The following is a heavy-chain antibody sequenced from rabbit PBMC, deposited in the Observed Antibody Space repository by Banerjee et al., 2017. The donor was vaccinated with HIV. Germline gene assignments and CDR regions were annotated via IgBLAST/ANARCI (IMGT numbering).Heavy chain of an antibody. V-gene: IGHV1S45*01. CDR2: INTSSGNT. J-gene: IGHJ6*01. CDR3: ARVNSTNSGVYYYYGMDL. D-gene: IGHD1-1*01. Sequence: QEQLVESGGGLVQPEGSLTLTCTASGFSFSNKYVMCWVRQAPGKGLEWIACINTSSGNTVYASWAKGRFTISKTSSTTVTLQMTSLTAADTATYFCARVNSTNSGVYYYYGMDLWGQGTLVTVS. CDR1: GFSFSNKYV.